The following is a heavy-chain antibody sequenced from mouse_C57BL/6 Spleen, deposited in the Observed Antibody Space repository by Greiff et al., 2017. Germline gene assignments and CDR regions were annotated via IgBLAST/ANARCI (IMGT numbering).Heavy chain of an antibody. J-gene: IGHJ3*01. Sequence: VESGGGLVQPGGSLKLSCAASGFTFSDYYMYWVRQTPEKRLEWVAYISNGGGSTYYPDTVKGRFTISRDNAKNTLYLQMSRLKSEDTAMYYCARQLYDYDGFAYWGQGTLVTVSA. CDR3: ARQLYDYDGFAY. CDR2: ISNGGGST. V-gene: IGHV5-12*01. CDR1: GFTFSDYY. D-gene: IGHD2-4*01.